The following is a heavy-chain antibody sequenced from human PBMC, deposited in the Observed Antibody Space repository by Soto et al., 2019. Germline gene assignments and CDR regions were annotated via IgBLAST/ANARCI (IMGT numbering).Heavy chain of an antibody. V-gene: IGHV3-48*01. CDR2: ISFSGSNI. Sequence: EVQLVESGGGLVQPGGSLRLSCAASGFTFSSYSMNWVRQAPGKGLEWLSFISFSGSNINYADSVKSRFTISRDSAKNSVYLQMTGLRAEDTAVYYCARGYTKFDYWGQGTLVTVSA. J-gene: IGHJ4*02. CDR1: GFTFSSYS. D-gene: IGHD2-2*02. CDR3: ARGYTKFDY.